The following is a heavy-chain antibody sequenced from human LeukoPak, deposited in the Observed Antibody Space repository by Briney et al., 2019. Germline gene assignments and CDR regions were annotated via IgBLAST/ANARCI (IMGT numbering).Heavy chain of an antibody. CDR3: ARAQKAARAMDV. Sequence: SETLSLTCEVSGASMRSYYWSWLRQSPGKGLEWIGLIFYTGSPIYNPSFKTRVTISVDTSKNQFSLKLSSVTAADTAVYYCARAQKAARAMDVWGKGTTVTVSS. V-gene: IGHV4-59*08. J-gene: IGHJ6*03. D-gene: IGHD6-6*01. CDR1: GASMRSYY. CDR2: IFYTGSP.